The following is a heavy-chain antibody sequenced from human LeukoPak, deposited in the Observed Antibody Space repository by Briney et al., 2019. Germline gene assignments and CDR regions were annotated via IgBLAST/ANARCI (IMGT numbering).Heavy chain of an antibody. Sequence: GASVKVSCKASGYTFTSYYMHWVRQAPGQGLEWMGIINPSGGSTSYAQKFQGRVTMTRDTSTSTVYMELSSLRSDDTAVYYCARDSAPISPYYDYVWGSYRYEDYFDYWGQGTLVTVSS. J-gene: IGHJ4*02. V-gene: IGHV1-46*01. CDR2: INPSGGST. D-gene: IGHD3-16*02. CDR1: GYTFTSYY. CDR3: ARDSAPISPYYDYVWGSYRYEDYFDY.